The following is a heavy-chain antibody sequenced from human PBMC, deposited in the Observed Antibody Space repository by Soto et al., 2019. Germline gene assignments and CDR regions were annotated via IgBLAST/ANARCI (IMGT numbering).Heavy chain of an antibody. D-gene: IGHD3-9*01. CDR3: ARDDYDIGTY. CDR1: GGSISSYY. Sequence: QVQLQESGPGLAKPSETLSLTCTVSGGSISSYYWSWIRQPPGKGLEWIGYIYYSGSTNYNPSLKSRVTISVDTSKNQFSLKLSSVTAADTAVYYCARDDYDIGTYWGQGTLVTVSS. CDR2: IYYSGST. V-gene: IGHV4-59*01. J-gene: IGHJ4*02.